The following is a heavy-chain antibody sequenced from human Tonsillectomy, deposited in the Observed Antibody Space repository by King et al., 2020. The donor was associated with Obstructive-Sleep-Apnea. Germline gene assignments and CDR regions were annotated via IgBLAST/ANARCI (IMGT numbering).Heavy chain of an antibody. CDR2: INVGRSTI. Sequence: VQLVQSGGGSVQPGGSLRLSCVASGFTFSDYSMNWVRQAPGKGLEWISYINVGRSTILYADSVEDRFTISRDDAKNSLYLQMNSLRVDDTAVYYCARDRAWSFDYWGQGTVVTVSS. J-gene: IGHJ4*02. D-gene: IGHD6-19*01. CDR3: ARDRAWSFDY. CDR1: GFTFSDYS. V-gene: IGHV3-48*01.